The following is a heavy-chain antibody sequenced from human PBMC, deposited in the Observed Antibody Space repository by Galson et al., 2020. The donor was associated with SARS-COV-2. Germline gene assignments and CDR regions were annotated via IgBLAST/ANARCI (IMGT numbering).Heavy chain of an antibody. J-gene: IGHJ3*02. Sequence: GESLKISCAASGFTIDDYTMHWVRQAPGKGLEWVALNSWDGERTFYAEPVEGRFTITRDNSKNYLDLQMSSLRTEDTALYYCSARYYYETSAHFYLGAFDIWGEGTKVSV. CDR2: NSWDGERT. CDR1: GFTIDDYT. V-gene: IGHV3-43*01. CDR3: SARYYYETSAHFYLGAFDI. D-gene: IGHD3-22*01.